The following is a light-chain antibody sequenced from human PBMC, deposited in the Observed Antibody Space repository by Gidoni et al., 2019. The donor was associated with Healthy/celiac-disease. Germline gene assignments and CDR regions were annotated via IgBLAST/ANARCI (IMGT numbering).Light chain of an antibody. Sequence: DIQMTQSPSSLSASVGDRVTITCRASQSISSYLNWSQQKPGKAPKLLIYAASSLQSGVPSRFSGSGSWTDFTRTISSLQPEDFATYYCQQSYSTRITFGQGTRLEIK. CDR1: QSISSY. V-gene: IGKV1-39*01. CDR3: QQSYSTRIT. J-gene: IGKJ5*01. CDR2: AAS.